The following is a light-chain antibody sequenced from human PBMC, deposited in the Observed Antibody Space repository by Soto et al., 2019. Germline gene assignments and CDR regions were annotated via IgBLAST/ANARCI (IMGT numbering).Light chain of an antibody. CDR2: GAS. J-gene: IGKJ1*01. CDR1: QSVSSSY. V-gene: IGKV3-20*01. Sequence: EIVLTQSPGTLSLSPGERATLSCRASQSVSSSYLAWYQQKPGQAPRLLIYGASSRATGIPDRFSGSGSGTEFTLTISSLESEDFAVYYCQQYGSSPRTFGQGTRWIS. CDR3: QQYGSSPRT.